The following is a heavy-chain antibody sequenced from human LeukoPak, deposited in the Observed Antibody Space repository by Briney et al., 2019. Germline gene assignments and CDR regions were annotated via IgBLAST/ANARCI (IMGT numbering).Heavy chain of an antibody. Sequence: ASVKVSCKASGGTFSSYVISWVRQAPGQGLEWMGGIIPIFGTANYAQKFQGRVTITTDESTSTAYMELSSLRSEDTAVYYCARGKVRDYYDSSGYYSAHWFDPWGQGTLVTVSS. CDR2: IIPIFGTA. CDR3: ARGKVRDYYDSSGYYSAHWFDP. V-gene: IGHV1-69*05. CDR1: GGTFSSYV. D-gene: IGHD3-22*01. J-gene: IGHJ5*02.